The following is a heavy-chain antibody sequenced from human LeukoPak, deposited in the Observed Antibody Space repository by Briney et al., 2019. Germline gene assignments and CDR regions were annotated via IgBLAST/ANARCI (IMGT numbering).Heavy chain of an antibody. V-gene: IGHV1-69*01. J-gene: IGHJ4*02. CDR1: GGTFSTFV. D-gene: IGHD4-17*01. CDR2: IIPILGTA. CDR3: ARENPTVTLLDY. Sequence: SVKVSCKASGGTFSTFVLSWVRQAPGQGPDWMGGIIPILGTANYAQKFQGRVTITADESTSTAYMELSSLRSEDMAVYYCARENPTVTLLDYWGQGTLVTVSS.